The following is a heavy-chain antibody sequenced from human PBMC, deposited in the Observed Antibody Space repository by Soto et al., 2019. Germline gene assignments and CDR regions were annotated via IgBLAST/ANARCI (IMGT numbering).Heavy chain of an antibody. D-gene: IGHD1-26*01. CDR3: AKKQGSGTYWPVDY. J-gene: IGHJ4*02. CDR2: ISGSGGST. Sequence: GGSLRLSCAASGFTFNTYGMSWVRQAPGKGLEWVSSISGSGGSTYYADSVKGRFTISRDNSQNTLYLQMNSLRAEDTAVYYCAKKQGSGTYWPVDYWGQGILVTVSS. V-gene: IGHV3-23*01. CDR1: GFTFNTYG.